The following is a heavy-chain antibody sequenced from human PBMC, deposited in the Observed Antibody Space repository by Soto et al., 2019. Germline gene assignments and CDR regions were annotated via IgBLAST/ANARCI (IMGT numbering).Heavy chain of an antibody. Sequence: GSLRLSCAASVFTFGSYWMSWVRQAPEKGVEWVANIKQDGSEKYYVDSVKGRFTISRDNAKNSLYLQMNSLRAEDTAVYYCARFYYDSSGYLPSPYYYYYGMDVWGQGT. V-gene: IGHV3-7*04. J-gene: IGHJ6*02. D-gene: IGHD3-22*01. CDR2: IKQDGSEK. CDR3: ARFYYDSSGYLPSPYYYYYGMDV. CDR1: VFTFGSYW.